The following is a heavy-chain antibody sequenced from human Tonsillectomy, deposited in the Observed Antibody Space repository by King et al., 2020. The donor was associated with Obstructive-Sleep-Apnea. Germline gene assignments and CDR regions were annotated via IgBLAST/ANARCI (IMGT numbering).Heavy chain of an antibody. CDR2: ISYDGKKK. Sequence: VKLVESGGGVVQPGRSLRLSCGVSGFVFSRYPMHWVRQAPGKGLEWVGVISYDGKKKDYADFVKGRFAISRDNSKSTLYLQLNSLRGEDTGIYYCAREGPSGSWRDEFDYWGQGTLVTVSS. CDR1: GFVFSRYP. J-gene: IGHJ4*02. D-gene: IGHD6-13*01. CDR3: AREGPSGSWRDEFDY. V-gene: IGHV3-30*01.